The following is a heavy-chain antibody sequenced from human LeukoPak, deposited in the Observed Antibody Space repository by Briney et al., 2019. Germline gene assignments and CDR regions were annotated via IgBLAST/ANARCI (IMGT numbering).Heavy chain of an antibody. J-gene: IGHJ5*02. Sequence: RGASVKVSCKASGYTFTSYDINWVRQATGQGLEWMGWMNPNSGNTGYAQKFQGRVTMTRNTSISTAYMELSSLRSEDTAVYYCARGNGYSSSWYPRDWFDPWGQGTLVTVSS. D-gene: IGHD6-13*01. CDR1: GYTFTSYD. CDR3: ARGNGYSSSWYPRDWFDP. CDR2: MNPNSGNT. V-gene: IGHV1-8*01.